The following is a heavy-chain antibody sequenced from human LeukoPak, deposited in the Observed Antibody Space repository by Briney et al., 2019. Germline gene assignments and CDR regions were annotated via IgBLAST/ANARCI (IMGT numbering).Heavy chain of an antibody. V-gene: IGHV4-59*01. D-gene: IGHD6-13*01. CDR1: GGSLSSYC. CDR3: ARSAYSSRWDLYYFDY. CDR2: IYYSGST. Sequence: SETLSLTCTVSGGSLSSYCWSWLRQPPGKGLEWIGYIYYSGSTNYNPSLKSRVTISVDTSKNQFSLKLSSVTAADTAVYYCARSAYSSRWDLYYFDYWSQGTLVTVSS. J-gene: IGHJ4*02.